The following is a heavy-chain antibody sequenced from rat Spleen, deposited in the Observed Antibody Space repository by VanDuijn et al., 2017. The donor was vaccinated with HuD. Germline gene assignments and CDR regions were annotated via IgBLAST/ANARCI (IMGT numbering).Heavy chain of an antibody. D-gene: IGHD1-4*01. J-gene: IGHJ2*01. CDR1: GFTFSNYG. Sequence: EVQLVESGGGLVQPGRSLKLSCAASGFTFSNYGMAWVRQAPGTGLEGVASITNTGGSTYYPDAVKGRFTISRYNAKSTLYLKMSKLGSEDTAIYYCVREDSGINYWGQGVTVTVTS. CDR3: VREDSGINY. CDR2: ITNTGGST. V-gene: IGHV5-31*01.